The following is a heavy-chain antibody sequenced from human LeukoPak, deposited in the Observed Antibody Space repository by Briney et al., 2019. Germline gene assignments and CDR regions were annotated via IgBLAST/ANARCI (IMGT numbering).Heavy chain of an antibody. CDR2: ISSSSSYI. CDR1: GFTFSSYS. CDR3: ARDHIIAAAGTLYNWFDP. Sequence: GGSLRLSCAASGFTFSSYSMNWVRQAPGKGLEWVSSISSSSSYIYYADSVKGQFTISRDNAKNSLYLQMNSLRAEDTAVYYCARDHIIAAAGTLYNWFDPWGQGTLVTVSS. J-gene: IGHJ5*02. D-gene: IGHD6-13*01. V-gene: IGHV3-21*01.